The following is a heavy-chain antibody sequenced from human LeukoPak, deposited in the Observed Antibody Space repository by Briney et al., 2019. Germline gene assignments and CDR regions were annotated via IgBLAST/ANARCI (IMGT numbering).Heavy chain of an antibody. D-gene: IGHD5-18*01. V-gene: IGHV3-48*04. CDR2: ISSSGSTI. CDR1: GFTFSSYA. J-gene: IGHJ6*02. CDR3: ARGLSTAMELYYYYGMDV. Sequence: SGGSLRLSCAASGFTFSSYAMSWVRQAPGKGLEWVSYISSSGSTIYYADSVKGRFTISRDNAKNSLYLQMNSLRAEDTAVYYCARGLSTAMELYYYYGMDVWGQGTTVTVSS.